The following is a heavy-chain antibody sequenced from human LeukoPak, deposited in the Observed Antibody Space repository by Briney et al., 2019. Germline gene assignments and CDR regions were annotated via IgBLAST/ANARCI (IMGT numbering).Heavy chain of an antibody. CDR1: GGSISSYY. CDR2: MYYSGST. V-gene: IGHV4-59*01. Sequence: PSETLSLTCTVSGGSISSYYWSWIWQPPGKGLEWVGYMYYSGSTKYNPSLKSRVTISVDTSKNQFSLKLSSVTAADTAVYYCARDRSGSGTYWAFDIWGQGTMVTVSS. D-gene: IGHD3-10*01. J-gene: IGHJ3*02. CDR3: ARDRSGSGTYWAFDI.